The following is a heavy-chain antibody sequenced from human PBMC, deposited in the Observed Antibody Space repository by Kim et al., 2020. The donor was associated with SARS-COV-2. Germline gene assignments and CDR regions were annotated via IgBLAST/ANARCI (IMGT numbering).Heavy chain of an antibody. CDR3: AKVKGAAALSYYYYGMDV. D-gene: IGHD6-13*01. Sequence: GGSLRLSCAASGFTFSSYAMSWVRQAPGKGLEWVSAISGSGGSTYYADSVKGRFTISRDNSKNTLYLQMNSLRAEDTAVYYCAKVKGAAALSYYYYGMDVWGQGTTVTVSS. V-gene: IGHV3-23*01. CDR2: ISGSGGST. J-gene: IGHJ6*02. CDR1: GFTFSSYA.